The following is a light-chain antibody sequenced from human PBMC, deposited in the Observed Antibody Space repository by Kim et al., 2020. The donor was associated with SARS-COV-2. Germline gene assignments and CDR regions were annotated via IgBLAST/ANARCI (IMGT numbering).Light chain of an antibody. V-gene: IGKV3-20*01. Sequence: DIVLTQSPGTLSLSPGERATLSCRASQSVSSSYLAWYQQKPGQAPRLLIYGASSRATGIPDRFSGSGSETDFTLTISRLEPEDFAVYYCQQYGSSPYTFGQGTKLEI. CDR2: GAS. CDR3: QQYGSSPYT. J-gene: IGKJ2*01. CDR1: QSVSSSY.